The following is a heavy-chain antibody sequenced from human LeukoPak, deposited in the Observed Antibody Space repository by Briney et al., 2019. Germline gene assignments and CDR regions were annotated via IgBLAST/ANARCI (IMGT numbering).Heavy chain of an antibody. CDR1: GFTFSHHG. Sequence: GGSLRLSCAASGFTFSHHGMHWVRQAPGKGLEWVAFIRNDGSNHYYADSVKGRFTISRDNSKNSLYLQMNSLRAEDTAVYYCAELGITMIGGVWGKGTTVTISS. CDR3: AELGITMIGGV. D-gene: IGHD3-10*02. CDR2: IRNDGSNH. V-gene: IGHV3-30*02. J-gene: IGHJ6*04.